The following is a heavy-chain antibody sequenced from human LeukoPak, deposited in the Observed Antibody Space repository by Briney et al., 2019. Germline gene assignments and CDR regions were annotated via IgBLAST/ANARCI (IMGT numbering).Heavy chain of an antibody. CDR1: GFTFSSYA. V-gene: IGHV3-23*01. Sequence: PGGSLRLSCAASGFTFSSYAMSWVRQAPGKGLEWVSAISGSGGSTYYADSVKGRFTISRDNSKNTLYLQMNSLRAEDTAVYYCARDHHSSGWYWDFDYWGQGTLVTVSS. D-gene: IGHD6-19*01. CDR3: ARDHHSSGWYWDFDY. CDR2: ISGSGGST. J-gene: IGHJ4*02.